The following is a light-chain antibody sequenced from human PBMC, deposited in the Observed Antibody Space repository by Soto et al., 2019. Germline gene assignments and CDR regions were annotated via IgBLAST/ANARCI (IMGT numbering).Light chain of an antibody. CDR1: SSDVGSYNL. CDR3: CSYADSSTYV. Sequence: QSALTQPASVSGSPGQSITISCTGTSSDVGSYNLVSWYQQHPGKAPKLIIYEDSKRPSGVSNRFSGSKSGNTASLTISELQTEYEADYYCCSYADSSTYVFGTGTKVTVL. V-gene: IGLV2-23*01. CDR2: EDS. J-gene: IGLJ1*01.